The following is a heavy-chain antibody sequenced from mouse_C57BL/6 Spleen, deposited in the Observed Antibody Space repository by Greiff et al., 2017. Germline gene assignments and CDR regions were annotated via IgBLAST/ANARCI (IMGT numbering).Heavy chain of an antibody. CDR2: IYPGDGDT. J-gene: IGHJ4*01. Sequence: QVQLKESGPELVKPGASVKISCKASGYAFSSSWMNWVKQRPGKGLEWIGRIYPGDGDTNYNGQFKGKATLAADKSSSTAYMQLSSLTSEDSAVYFCARGGVYGNYDYYAMDYWGQGTSGTVSS. CDR3: ARGGVYGNYDYYAMDY. CDR1: GYAFSSSW. D-gene: IGHD2-1*01. V-gene: IGHV1-82*01.